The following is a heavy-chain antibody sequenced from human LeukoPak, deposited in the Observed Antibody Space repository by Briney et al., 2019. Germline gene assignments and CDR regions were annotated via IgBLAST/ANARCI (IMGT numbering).Heavy chain of an antibody. Sequence: GGSLRLSCTASGFTFSSYAMNWVRQAPGKGLEWLLYISSSSGTIHYADAVKGRFTISRDNAKNSLYLQMDSLRDEDTAVYYCARDRVSEFDYWGQGTLVTVSS. CDR1: GFTFSSYA. D-gene: IGHD1-26*01. CDR2: ISSSSGTI. CDR3: ARDRVSEFDY. V-gene: IGHV3-48*02. J-gene: IGHJ4*02.